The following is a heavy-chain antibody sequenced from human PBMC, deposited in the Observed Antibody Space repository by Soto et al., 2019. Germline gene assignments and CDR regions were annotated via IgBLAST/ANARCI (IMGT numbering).Heavy chain of an antibody. CDR3: AEEGTYKNYYYYGMDV. CDR2: IYYSGST. CDR1: GGSISSYY. Sequence: PSETLSLTCTVSGGSISSYYWNWIRQPPGKGLEWIGYIYYSGSTIYNPSLKSRVTISVDTSKNQFSLKLSSVTAADTAVYYCAEEGTYKNYYYYGMDVWGQGTTVTVSS. D-gene: IGHD1-1*01. J-gene: IGHJ6*02. V-gene: IGHV4-59*01.